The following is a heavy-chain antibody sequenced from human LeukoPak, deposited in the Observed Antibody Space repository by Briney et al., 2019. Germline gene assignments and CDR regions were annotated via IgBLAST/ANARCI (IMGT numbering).Heavy chain of an antibody. J-gene: IGHJ4*02. CDR2: INTYKGDT. Sequence: ASVKVSCRASGYTLTNYNISWVRQAPGQGLEWMGWINTYKGDTLYAQKLQGRVTMTADTSTNTAYMELRSLRFDDTAVYYCAREFGHCYGDNCFYFFDTWGQGFRVTVSS. V-gene: IGHV1-18*01. D-gene: IGHD4-23*01. CDR3: AREFGHCYGDNCFYFFDT. CDR1: GYTLTNYN.